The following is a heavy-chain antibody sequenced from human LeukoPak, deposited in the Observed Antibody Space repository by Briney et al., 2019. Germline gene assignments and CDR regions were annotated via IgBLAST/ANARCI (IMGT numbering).Heavy chain of an antibody. CDR2: ISSSSSYI. CDR3: ARDGYKAYYFDY. D-gene: IGHD5-24*01. CDR1: GFTFSSYS. Sequence: GGSLRLSCAASGFTFSSYSMNWVRQAPGKGLEWVSSISSSSSYIYYADSVKGRFTISRDNAKNSLYLQMNSLRAEDTAVYYCARDGYKAYYFDYWGQGTLVTVFS. V-gene: IGHV3-21*01. J-gene: IGHJ4*02.